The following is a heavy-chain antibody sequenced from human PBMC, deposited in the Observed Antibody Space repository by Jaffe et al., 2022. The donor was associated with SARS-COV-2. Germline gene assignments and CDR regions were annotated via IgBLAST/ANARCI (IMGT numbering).Heavy chain of an antibody. CDR2: IKSKTDGGTT. Sequence: ELQLVESGGGLLKPGGSLRVSCVASGFTFSDAWMSWVRQAPGKGLEWVGLIKSKTDGGTTVYAAPVRGRFTISRDDSKDTLYLQMNSLTTEDSALYYCITDPAHISWAYWGQGTLVTVSS. CDR3: ITDPAHISWAY. D-gene: IGHD6-13*01. V-gene: IGHV3-15*01. J-gene: IGHJ4*02. CDR1: GFTFSDAW.